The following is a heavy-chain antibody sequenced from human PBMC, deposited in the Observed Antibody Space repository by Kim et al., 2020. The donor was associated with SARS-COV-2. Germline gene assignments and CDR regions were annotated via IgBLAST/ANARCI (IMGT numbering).Heavy chain of an antibody. V-gene: IGHV1-8*01. CDR2: MNPNSVNT. CDR3: ARGHLKSIVVVIAPRPYYYYMDV. CDR1: GYTFTSYD. Sequence: ASVKVSCKASGYTFTSYDINWVRQATGQGLEWMCWMNPNSVNTGFAQKFQGIVTMTRNTSISTAYMELSILRSVDTAVYYCARGHLKSIVVVIAPRPYYYYMDVWGKGTTVTVSS. J-gene: IGHJ6*03. D-gene: IGHD2-21*01.